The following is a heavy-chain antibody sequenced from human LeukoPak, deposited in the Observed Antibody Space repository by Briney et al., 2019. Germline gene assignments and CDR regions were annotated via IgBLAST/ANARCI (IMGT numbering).Heavy chain of an antibody. CDR2: IRNKADGGTP. CDR1: GFTFGDYT. Sequence: GGSLRLSCTASGFTFGDYTITWIRQAPGRELEWVGFIRNKADGGTPEYAASVKGRFTISRDDSKNIAYLQMNSLKTDDTAVYYCTRDPPTRYWGQGTLVSVSS. CDR3: TRDPPTRY. D-gene: IGHD1-26*01. V-gene: IGHV3-49*03. J-gene: IGHJ4*02.